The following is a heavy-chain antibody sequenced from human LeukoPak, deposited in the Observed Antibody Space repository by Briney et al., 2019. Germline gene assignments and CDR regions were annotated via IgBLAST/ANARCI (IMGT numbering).Heavy chain of an antibody. CDR3: ARDGDGDYVSDY. CDR2: ISSSSSYT. D-gene: IGHD4-17*01. CDR1: GFTFSSYS. V-gene: IGHV3-21*01. J-gene: IGHJ4*02. Sequence: GGSLRLSCAASGFTFSSYSMNWVRQAPGKGLEWVSSISSSSSYTYYADSVKGRFTISRDNAKNSLYLQMNSLRAEDTAVYYCARDGDGDYVSDYWGQGTLVTVSS.